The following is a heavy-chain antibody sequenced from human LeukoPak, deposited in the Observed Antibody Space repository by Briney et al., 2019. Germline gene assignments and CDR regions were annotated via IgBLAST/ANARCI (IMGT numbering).Heavy chain of an antibody. Sequence: GGSLRLSCTASGFTFSSYWMHWVRQAPGKGLVWVSRITSDGSSTSHADSVKGRFTISRDNAKNTLYLQMNSLRAEDTAVYYCSRGVGATDSWGQGTLVTVSS. CDR2: ITSDGSST. CDR1: GFTFSSYW. D-gene: IGHD1-26*01. CDR3: SRGVGATDS. J-gene: IGHJ4*02. V-gene: IGHV3-74*01.